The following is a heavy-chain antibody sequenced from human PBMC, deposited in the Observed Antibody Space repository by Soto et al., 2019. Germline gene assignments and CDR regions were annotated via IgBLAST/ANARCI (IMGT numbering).Heavy chain of an antibody. J-gene: IGHJ6*02. CDR3: ASFREGYSYGWSYYYGMDV. CDR1: GYTFTSYG. V-gene: IGHV1-18*01. D-gene: IGHD5-18*01. CDR2: ISAYNGNT. Sequence: QVQLVQSGAEVKKPGASVKVSCKASGYTFTSYGFSWVRQAPGQGLEWMGWISAYNGNTNYAQKLQGRLTMTADKSTSTAYMELRSLRSDDTAVYYCASFREGYSYGWSYYYGMDVWGQGTTVTVSS.